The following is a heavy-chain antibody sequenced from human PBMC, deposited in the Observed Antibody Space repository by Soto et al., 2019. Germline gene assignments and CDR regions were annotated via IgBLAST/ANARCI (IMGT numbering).Heavy chain of an antibody. CDR1: GFTFSSYG. Sequence: GGSLRLSCAASGFTFSSYGMHWVRQAPGKGLEWVAVIWYDGSNKYYADSVKGRFTISRDNSKNTLYLQMNSLRAEDTAVYYCARDGTTVTTPDYYYYYYMDVWGKGTTVTVSS. CDR2: IWYDGSNK. J-gene: IGHJ6*03. V-gene: IGHV3-33*01. D-gene: IGHD4-17*01. CDR3: ARDGTTVTTPDYYYYYYMDV.